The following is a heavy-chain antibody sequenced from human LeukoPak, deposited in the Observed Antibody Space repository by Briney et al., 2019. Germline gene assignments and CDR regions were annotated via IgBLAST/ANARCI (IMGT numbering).Heavy chain of an antibody. CDR2: IGTTGDT. CDR3: ARAPISGSYSQYFYMDV. J-gene: IGHJ6*03. V-gene: IGHV3-13*01. Sequence: GGSLRLSCAASGFTFTTYDMHWVRQATGKGLEWVSAIGTTGDTYYPGSVKGRFTISRENAKNSLYLQMNSLRSDDTALYYCARAPISGSYSQYFYMDVWGKGTTVTISS. D-gene: IGHD3-10*01. CDR1: GFTFTTYD.